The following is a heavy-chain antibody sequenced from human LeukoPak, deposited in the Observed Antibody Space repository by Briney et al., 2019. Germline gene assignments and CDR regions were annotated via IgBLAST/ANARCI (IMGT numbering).Heavy chain of an antibody. CDR1: GGTFSSYG. J-gene: IGHJ5*02. V-gene: IGHV1-69*05. D-gene: IGHD4-17*01. Sequence: GASVKVSCKASGGTFSSYGVSWVRQALGQGHEWMGGIIPIFGTSNYAQKFQGRVTITTDESTSTAYMELNSLKSEDTAVYYCARETPDYGDYVGWFDPWGQGTLVTVSS. CDR3: ARETPDYGDYVGWFDP. CDR2: IIPIFGTS.